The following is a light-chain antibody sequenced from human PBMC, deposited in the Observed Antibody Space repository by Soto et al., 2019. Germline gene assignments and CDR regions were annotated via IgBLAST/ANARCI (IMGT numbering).Light chain of an antibody. CDR3: QQCGSSPLT. Sequence: EIVLTQSPGTLSLSPGERVTLSCRASQSIDNNHLAWYQQKPGQAPRLLIYGASSRATGVPDRFSGSGSGTDFTLTISRLEPEDFAVYFCQQCGSSPLTFGGGTKVDIK. J-gene: IGKJ4*01. CDR2: GAS. CDR1: QSIDNNH. V-gene: IGKV3-20*01.